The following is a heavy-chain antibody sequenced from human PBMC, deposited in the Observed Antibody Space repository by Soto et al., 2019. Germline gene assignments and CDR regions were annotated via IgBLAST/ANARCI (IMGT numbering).Heavy chain of an antibody. CDR2: ISYDGSNK. CDR3: AKDQGGYKEYYFDY. D-gene: IGHD5-12*01. Sequence: QVQLVEAGGGVVQPGRSLILSCAASGFTFSSYGMHWVRQAPGTGLEWVAVISYDGSNKYYADSVKGRFTISRDNAKNTLYLHMNSLRAEDTAVYDCAKDQGGYKEYYFDYWGQGTLVTVSS. V-gene: IGHV3-30*18. J-gene: IGHJ4*02. CDR1: GFTFSSYG.